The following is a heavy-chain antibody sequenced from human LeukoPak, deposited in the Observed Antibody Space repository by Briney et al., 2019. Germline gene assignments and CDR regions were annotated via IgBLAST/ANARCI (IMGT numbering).Heavy chain of an antibody. J-gene: IGHJ4*02. D-gene: IGHD2-2*01. Sequence: GESLKISCKGSGYNFATYRICWVRQMPGKGLEWVGVIYPGDSDTRYSPSFQGQVTISADKSISTAYLQWSSLKASDSAMYYCASQVYCSRTSCSDHWGQGTLVTVSS. CDR1: GYNFATYR. V-gene: IGHV5-51*01. CDR2: IYPGDSDT. CDR3: ASQVYCSRTSCSDH.